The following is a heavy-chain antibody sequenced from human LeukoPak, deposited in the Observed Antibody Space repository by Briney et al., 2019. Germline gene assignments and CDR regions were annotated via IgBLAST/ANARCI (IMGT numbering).Heavy chain of an antibody. CDR3: ASHCSGGSCPGGFDY. Sequence: GGSLRLSCKASGFTFSSYGMHWVRQAPGKGLEWVAVISYDGSNKYYADSVKGRFTISRDNSKNTLYLQMNSLRAEDTAVYYCASHCSGGSCPGGFDYWGQGTLVTVSS. CDR1: GFTFSSYG. V-gene: IGHV3-30*03. J-gene: IGHJ4*02. CDR2: ISYDGSNK. D-gene: IGHD2-15*01.